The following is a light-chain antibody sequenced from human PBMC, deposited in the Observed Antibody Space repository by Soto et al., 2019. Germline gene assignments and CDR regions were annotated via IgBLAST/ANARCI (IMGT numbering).Light chain of an antibody. J-gene: IGKJ1*01. CDR2: DTS. CDR3: QQRSNWPPWT. V-gene: IGKV3-11*01. Sequence: EIVLTQSPGTLSVSPGDRVTLSCRASQSISINLAWYQHKPGQTPRLLIYDTSTRATGIPARFSGSGSGTDFTLTISSLEPEDFAVYYCQQRSNWPPWTFGQGTKVDIK. CDR1: QSISIN.